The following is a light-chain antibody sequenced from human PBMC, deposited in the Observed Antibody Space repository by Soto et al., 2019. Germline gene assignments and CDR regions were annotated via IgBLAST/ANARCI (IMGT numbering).Light chain of an antibody. Sequence: DIQMTQSPSSLSASVGDRVTITCRASQGINNYLAWYQQKPGQLPKLLIQAASTLLSGVPSRFSGSKSGTEFTLTISSLQPEDVATYYCQKYNGAPFTFGPGTKVDIK. CDR3: QKYNGAPFT. CDR2: AAS. CDR1: QGINNY. J-gene: IGKJ3*01. V-gene: IGKV1-27*01.